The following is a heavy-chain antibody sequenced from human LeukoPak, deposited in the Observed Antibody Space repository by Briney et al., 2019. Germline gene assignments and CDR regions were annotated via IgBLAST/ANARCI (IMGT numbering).Heavy chain of an antibody. J-gene: IGHJ4*02. D-gene: IGHD5-18*01. CDR3: ARGRRIQLWTDVTYYFDY. CDR1: GFTFSSYA. Sequence: GRSLRLSCAASGFTFSSYAMHWVRQAPGKGLEWVTVISYDGSNKYYADSVKGRFTISRDNSKNTLYLQMNSLRAEDTAVYYCARGRRIQLWTDVTYYFDYWGQGTLVTVSS. CDR2: ISYDGSNK. V-gene: IGHV3-30-3*01.